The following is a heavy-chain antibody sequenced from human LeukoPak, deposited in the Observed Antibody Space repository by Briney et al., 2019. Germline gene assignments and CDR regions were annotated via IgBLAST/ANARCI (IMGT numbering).Heavy chain of an antibody. CDR2: ISYDGSNK. CDR3: ARDSTTLIAVALLGENDAFDI. J-gene: IGHJ3*02. V-gene: IGHV3-30-3*01. D-gene: IGHD6-19*01. CDR1: GFTFSSYA. Sequence: GGSPRLSCAASGFTFSSYAMHWVRQAPGKGLEWVAVISYDGSNKYYADSVKGRFTISRDNAKNSLYLQMNSLRAEDTAVYYCARDSTTLIAVALLGENDAFDIWGQGTMVTVSS.